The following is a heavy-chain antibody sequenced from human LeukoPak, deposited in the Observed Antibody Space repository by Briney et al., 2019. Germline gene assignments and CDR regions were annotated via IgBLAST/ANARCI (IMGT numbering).Heavy chain of an antibody. Sequence: GGSLRLSCAASGFTFSSYGMHWVRQAPGKGLEWVAIFSYDGSTKYYADSVKGRFTISRDNSKNTLYLQMNSLRVEDTAAYYCARDRIQAAAGSGYFDFWGQGTLVTVSS. CDR3: ARDRIQAAAGSGYFDF. CDR1: GFTFSSYG. V-gene: IGHV3-30*03. J-gene: IGHJ4*02. CDR2: FSYDGSTK. D-gene: IGHD6-13*01.